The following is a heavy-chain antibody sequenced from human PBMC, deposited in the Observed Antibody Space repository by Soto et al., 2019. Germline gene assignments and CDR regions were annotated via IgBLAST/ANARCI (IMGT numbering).Heavy chain of an antibody. J-gene: IGHJ6*02. V-gene: IGHV4-31*02. CDR1: GGSLKSGGYY. Sequence: SETLSLTCTVSGGSLKSGGYYWSWIRQHPGRGLEWIGYIYYTGRTYYNPSLESRVTFSVDTSKNQLSLKLSSVTAADTAVYYGATGGGRFNYGMDVWGQGTTVTVSS. CDR3: ATGGGRFNYGMDV. D-gene: IGHD3-10*01. CDR2: IYYTGRT.